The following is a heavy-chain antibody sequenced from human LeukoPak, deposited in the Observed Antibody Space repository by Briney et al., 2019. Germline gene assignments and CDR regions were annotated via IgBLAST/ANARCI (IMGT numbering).Heavy chain of an antibody. Sequence: KASETLSLTCTVSGGSIKSGSYYWGWIRQPPGKGLEWIGSIYYSGRTYYNPSLKSRVTISVDTSKNQFSLKLSSVTAADTAVYYCARALLYCGGDCYPDYWGQGTLVTVSS. CDR3: ARALLYCGGDCYPDY. J-gene: IGHJ4*02. CDR2: IYYSGRT. D-gene: IGHD2-21*02. V-gene: IGHV4-39*07. CDR1: GGSIKSGSYY.